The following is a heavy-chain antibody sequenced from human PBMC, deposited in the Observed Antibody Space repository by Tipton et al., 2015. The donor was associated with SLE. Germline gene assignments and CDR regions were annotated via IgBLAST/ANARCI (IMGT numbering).Heavy chain of an antibody. V-gene: IGHV4-39*01. CDR3: TRQTGTLGHDY. CDR1: GGSITTSSSC. CDR2: IYYRGST. J-gene: IGHJ4*02. Sequence: LRLSCNVSGGSITTSSSCWGWIRQPPGKGLEWIGSIYYRGSTYYNVSLKSRVTISVDTSKNQFSLKLSSVTAADTAVYYCTRQTGTLGHDYWGQGSLVIVSS. D-gene: IGHD1-1*01.